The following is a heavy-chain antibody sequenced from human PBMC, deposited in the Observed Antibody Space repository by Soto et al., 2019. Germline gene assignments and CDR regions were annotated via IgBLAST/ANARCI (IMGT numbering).Heavy chain of an antibody. D-gene: IGHD1-26*01. J-gene: IGHJ4*02. V-gene: IGHV4-39*01. Sequence: SETLSLTCTVSGDSISSSNYYWVWIRLPPGKGLEWIGSIYYSGSTYYNPSPNSRVTISVDTSKNQFSLKLSSVTAADTAVYYCARGSGSYYAYWGQGTQVTVSS. CDR3: ARGSGSYYAY. CDR1: GDSISSSNYY. CDR2: IYYSGST.